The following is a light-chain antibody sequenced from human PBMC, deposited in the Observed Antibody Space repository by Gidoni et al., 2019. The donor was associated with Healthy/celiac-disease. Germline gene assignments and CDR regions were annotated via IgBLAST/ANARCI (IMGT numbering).Light chain of an antibody. J-gene: IGKJ4*01. CDR3: QQRSNWPLT. V-gene: IGKV3-11*01. Sequence: IVLTQYPATLSLSPVERATLSCRASQSVSSYLAWYQQKPGQAPRLLIYDASTRATGIPARFSGSGSGTDFTLTISSLELEDFAVYYCQQRSNWPLTFGGGTKVEIK. CDR2: DAS. CDR1: QSVSSY.